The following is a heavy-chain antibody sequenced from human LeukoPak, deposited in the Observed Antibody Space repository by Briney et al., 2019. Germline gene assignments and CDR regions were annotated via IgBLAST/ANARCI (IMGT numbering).Heavy chain of an antibody. CDR1: GFTFSTSD. D-gene: IGHD5-24*01. Sequence: PGGSLRLSCATSGFTFSTSDMHWVRQAPGKGLEWVSSIQYDGSRKNYVDSVKGRFTISRDNSKNTLYLQMFSLRPEDTAVYFCAKDSILWGQGTVVTVSS. V-gene: IGHV3-30*02. J-gene: IGHJ3*01. CDR3: AKDSIL. CDR2: IQYDGSRK.